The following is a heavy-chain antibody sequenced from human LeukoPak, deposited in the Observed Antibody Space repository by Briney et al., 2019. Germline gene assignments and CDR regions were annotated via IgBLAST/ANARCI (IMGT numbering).Heavy chain of an antibody. Sequence: SETLSLTCTVAGGSIGSYYWSWIRQPPGEGLEWIGYISHSGSTKYNPSLKSRVSISVDMSKNQLSLKLSSVTAADTAVYHCVRLQPNTGEWAFDIWGQGTMVTVSS. J-gene: IGHJ3*02. CDR3: VRLQPNTGEWAFDI. CDR1: GGSIGSYY. D-gene: IGHD1-1*01. CDR2: ISHSGST. V-gene: IGHV4-59*01.